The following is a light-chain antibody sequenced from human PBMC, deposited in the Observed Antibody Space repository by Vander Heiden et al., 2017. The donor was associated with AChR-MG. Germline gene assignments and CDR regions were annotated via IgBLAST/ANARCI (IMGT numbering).Light chain of an antibody. CDR3: QAWDSSTQVV. J-gene: IGLJ2*01. Sequence: SYELTQPPSVSVSPRQTASISCSGDKLGDEFTCWYQQRPRQSPMLVSEQESKRPSGIPERFSGCNSANTATPTISGTQAMDEADYDCQAWDSSTQVVCGGGTKLTVL. CDR2: QES. CDR1: KLGDEF. V-gene: IGLV3-1*01.